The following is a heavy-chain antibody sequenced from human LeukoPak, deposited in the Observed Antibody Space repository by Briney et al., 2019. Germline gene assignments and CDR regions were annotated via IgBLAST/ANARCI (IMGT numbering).Heavy chain of an antibody. D-gene: IGHD3-22*01. V-gene: IGHV5-51*01. Sequence: GESPKISCKGSGYTFITYWIGWVRQMPGKGLEWMGIIYPGDSDTRYSPSFQGQVTISADKSISTAYLQWSSLKASDTAMYYCARTDYDSSGYYYVFDYWGQGTLVTVSS. J-gene: IGHJ4*02. CDR3: ARTDYDSSGYYYVFDY. CDR1: GYTFITYW. CDR2: IYPGDSDT.